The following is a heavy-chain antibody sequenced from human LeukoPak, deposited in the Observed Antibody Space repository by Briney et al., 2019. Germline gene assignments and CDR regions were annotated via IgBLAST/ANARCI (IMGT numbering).Heavy chain of an antibody. D-gene: IGHD6-25*01. Sequence: GGSLRLSCAASGFTFSTYWMSWVRQAPGKGLEWVSSISSSSSYIYYADSVKGRFTISRDNAKNSLYLQMNSLRAEDTAVYYCAREAGHCDAFDIWGQGTMVTVSS. CDR2: ISSSSSYI. V-gene: IGHV3-21*01. CDR1: GFTFSTYW. CDR3: AREAGHCDAFDI. J-gene: IGHJ3*02.